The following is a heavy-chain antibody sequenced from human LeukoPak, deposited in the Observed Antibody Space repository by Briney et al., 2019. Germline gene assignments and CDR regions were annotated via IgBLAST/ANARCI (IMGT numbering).Heavy chain of an antibody. D-gene: IGHD1-26*01. CDR2: IYTSGST. J-gene: IGHJ5*02. CDR1: GGSISSGSYY. Sequence: PSETLSLTCTVSGGSISSGSYYWSWIRQPAGKGLEWIGRIYTSGSTNYNPSLKSRVTISVDTSKNQFSLKLSSVTAADTAVYYCARAWVGATGWFDPWGQGTLVTVSS. V-gene: IGHV4-61*02. CDR3: ARAWVGATGWFDP.